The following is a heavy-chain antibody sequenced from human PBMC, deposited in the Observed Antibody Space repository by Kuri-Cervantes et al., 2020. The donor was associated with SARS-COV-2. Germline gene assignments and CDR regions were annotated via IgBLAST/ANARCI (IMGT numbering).Heavy chain of an antibody. J-gene: IGHJ6*02. V-gene: IGHV4-34*01. D-gene: IGHD3-3*01. CDR3: ARDFLSTIFGVVITNGMDV. Sequence: GSLRPSCPLYGASFSGYSWSWIRQPPGKGLEWIGEFNHSGSTNYNPSLKSRVTISVDTSKNQFSLKLSSVTAADTDVYYCARDFLSTIFGVVITNGMDVWGQGTTVTVSS. CDR2: FNHSGST. CDR1: GASFSGYS.